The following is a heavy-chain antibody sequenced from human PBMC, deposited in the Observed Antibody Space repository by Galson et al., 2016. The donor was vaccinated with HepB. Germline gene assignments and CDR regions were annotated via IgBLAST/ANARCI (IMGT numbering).Heavy chain of an antibody. Sequence: SLRLSCAGSEFTFTSYAMNWVRQAPGKGLEWVSAITGDSSRTFYADSVKGRFTISRDNSKNTVYLQMNGLRAEDTAVYYCAKDLWLRGFHYLDYWGQGTPVTVSS. D-gene: IGHD3-10*01. V-gene: IGHV3-23*01. CDR3: AKDLWLRGFHYLDY. CDR1: EFTFTSYA. CDR2: ITGDSSRT. J-gene: IGHJ4*02.